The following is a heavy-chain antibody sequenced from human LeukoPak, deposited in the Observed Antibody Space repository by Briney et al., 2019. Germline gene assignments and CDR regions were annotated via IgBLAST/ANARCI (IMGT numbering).Heavy chain of an antibody. J-gene: IGHJ4*02. CDR3: ALFGPDLPPIDY. CDR1: GFSFSSYW. V-gene: IGHV3-7*01. CDR2: IKQEGSAR. Sequence: GGSLRLSCVASGFSFSSYWMSWVRQTPGKGLEWVANIKQEGSARYYVDSVKGRFTISRDNAKNSLYLQMNSLRAEDTAVYYCALFGPDLPPIDYWGQGTLVTVSS. D-gene: IGHD3/OR15-3a*01.